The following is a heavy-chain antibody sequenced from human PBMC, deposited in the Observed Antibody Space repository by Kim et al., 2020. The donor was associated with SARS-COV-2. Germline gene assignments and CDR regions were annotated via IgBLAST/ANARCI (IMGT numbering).Heavy chain of an antibody. CDR3: SSGTVAASKGVDY. V-gene: IGHV4-34*01. Sequence: SETLSLTCAVYGGSFSGYYWSWIRQPPGKGLEWIGEINHSGSTNYNPSLKSRVTISVDTSKNQFSLKLSSVTAADTAVYYCSSGTVAASKGVDYWGQGTLVTVSS. CDR1: GGSFSGYY. D-gene: IGHD2-15*01. CDR2: INHSGST. J-gene: IGHJ4*02.